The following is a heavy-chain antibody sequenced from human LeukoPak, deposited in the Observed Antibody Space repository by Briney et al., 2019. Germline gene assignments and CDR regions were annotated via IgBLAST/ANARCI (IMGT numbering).Heavy chain of an antibody. CDR1: GFTFSSYA. J-gene: IGHJ4*02. V-gene: IGHV3-23*01. CDR2: ISGSGGST. CDR3: ATQSSGWSSSFDY. Sequence: GGSLRLSCAACGFTFSSYAMSWVRQAPGKGLEWVSAISGSGGSTYYADSVKGRFTISRDNSKNTLFLQLNSLRAEDTAVYYCATQSSGWSSSFDYWGRGTLVAVSS. D-gene: IGHD6-19*01.